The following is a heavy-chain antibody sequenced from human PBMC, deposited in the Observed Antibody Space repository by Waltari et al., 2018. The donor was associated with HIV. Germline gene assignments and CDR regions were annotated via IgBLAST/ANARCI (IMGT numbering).Heavy chain of an antibody. D-gene: IGHD1-1*01. CDR1: GYTTTRYY. J-gene: IGHJ3*02. V-gene: IGHV1-46*01. Sequence: QLLQSGAEVKQTGASARVSCKASGYTTTRYYMHWVRQAPAQGLEWMGLINPSGGSTTYAQNFQGRVTMTRDTSSSTVYMELSSLTSEDTAVYYCATQQRRAFDIWGLGTMVAVSS. CDR3: ATQQRRAFDI. CDR2: INPSGGST.